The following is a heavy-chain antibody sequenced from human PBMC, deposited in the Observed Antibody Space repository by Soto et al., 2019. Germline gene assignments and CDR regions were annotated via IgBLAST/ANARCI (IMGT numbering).Heavy chain of an antibody. V-gene: IGHV3-33*01. CDR3: ASWPYSPTALVRGGMDV. CDR1: GFTFSSYG. D-gene: IGHD5-18*01. J-gene: IGHJ6*02. Sequence: GGSLRLSCAASGFTFSSYGMHWVRQAPGKGLEWVAVIWYDGSNKYYADSVKGRFTISRDNSKNTLYLQMNSLRAEDTAVYYCASWPYSPTALVRGGMDVWGQGTTVTVSS. CDR2: IWYDGSNK.